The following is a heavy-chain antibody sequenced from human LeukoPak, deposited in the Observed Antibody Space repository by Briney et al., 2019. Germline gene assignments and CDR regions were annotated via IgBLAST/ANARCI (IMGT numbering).Heavy chain of an antibody. D-gene: IGHD5-12*01. J-gene: IGHJ3*02. CDR3: ARVNWSGYDFRGAFDI. V-gene: IGHV4-4*07. Sequence: SETLSLTCTVSGGSISYYYWNWIRQPAGKGLEWIGRIYTSGRTYYNPSLKSRVSMSVDTSKNQFSLKLSSVTAADTAVYYCARVNWSGYDFRGAFDIWGQGKTVTVSS. CDR2: IYTSGRT. CDR1: GGSISYYY.